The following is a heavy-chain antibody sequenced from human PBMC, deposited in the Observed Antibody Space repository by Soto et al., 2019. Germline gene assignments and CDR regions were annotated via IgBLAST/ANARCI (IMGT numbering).Heavy chain of an antibody. CDR1: GYTFTSYA. Sequence: QVQLVQSGAEVKKPGASVKVSCKASGYTFTSYAMHWVRQDPGQRLEWMGWMNDGNGNTKYSQKFTGRVTITRDTSASTAYMELSSLRSEDTAVYYCARLVGYYAPLDVWGQGTTVTVSS. CDR2: MNDGNGNT. J-gene: IGHJ6*02. D-gene: IGHD3-3*01. CDR3: ARLVGYYAPLDV. V-gene: IGHV1-3*01.